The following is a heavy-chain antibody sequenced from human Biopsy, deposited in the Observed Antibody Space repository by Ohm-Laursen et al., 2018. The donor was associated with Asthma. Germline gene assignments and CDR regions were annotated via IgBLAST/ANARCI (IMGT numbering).Heavy chain of an antibody. V-gene: IGHV1-69*01. D-gene: IGHD4-17*01. J-gene: IGHJ6*02. Sequence: GSSVKPSCKPSGGTFSRYAISWVRQAPGQGLEWMGGIIPIFGTSNYAQKFQGRVTFTADESTSSAYMELSSLRSEDSAVYYCAREVSTVDYGSYYFAMDVWGQGTTVTVSS. CDR3: AREVSTVDYGSYYFAMDV. CDR1: GGTFSRYA. CDR2: IIPIFGTS.